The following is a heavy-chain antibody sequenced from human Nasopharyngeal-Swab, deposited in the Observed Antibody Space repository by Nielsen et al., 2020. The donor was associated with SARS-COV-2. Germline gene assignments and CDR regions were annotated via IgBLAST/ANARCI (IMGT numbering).Heavy chain of an antibody. V-gene: IGHV3-30*02. Sequence: VRQAPGKGLEWVAFTRYDGSNKYYADSVKGRFTISRDNSKNTLYLQMNSLRAEDTAVYYCAKDLFTPLDYWGQGTLVTVSS. J-gene: IGHJ4*02. CDR2: TRYDGSNK. CDR3: AKDLFTPLDY. D-gene: IGHD2-21*01.